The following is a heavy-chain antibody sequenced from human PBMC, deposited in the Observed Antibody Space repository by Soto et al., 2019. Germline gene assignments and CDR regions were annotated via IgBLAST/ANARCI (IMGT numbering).Heavy chain of an antibody. J-gene: IGHJ6*02. CDR3: ARDLGVGAAGRGYYYYYGMDV. CDR2: IKQDGSEK. Sequence: GSLRLSCVASGFSFSGYWMTWVRQAPGKGLEWVANIKQDGSEKYYVDSVKGRFTISRDNAKRSLYLQMNSLRAEDTALYYCARDLGVGAAGRGYYYYYGMDVWGQGTTVTVSS. V-gene: IGHV3-7*03. D-gene: IGHD6-13*01. CDR1: GFSFSGYW.